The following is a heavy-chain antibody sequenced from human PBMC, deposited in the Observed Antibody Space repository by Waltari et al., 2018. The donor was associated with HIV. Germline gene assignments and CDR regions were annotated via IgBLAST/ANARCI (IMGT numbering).Heavy chain of an antibody. CDR2: INPNSGGT. V-gene: IGHV1-2*06. Sequence: GYTFTGYYMHWVRQAPGQGLEWMGRINPNSGGTNYAQQFQGRVTMTRDTSISTAYMELSRLRSDDTAVYYCAREGARMTTMIYYYYGMDVWGQGTTVTVSS. CDR1: GYTFTGYY. CDR3: AREGARMTTMIYYYYGMDV. D-gene: IGHD4-4*01. J-gene: IGHJ6*02.